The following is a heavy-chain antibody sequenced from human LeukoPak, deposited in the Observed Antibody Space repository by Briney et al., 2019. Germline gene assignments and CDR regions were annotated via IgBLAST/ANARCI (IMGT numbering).Heavy chain of an antibody. CDR1: GGSVSSHY. V-gene: IGHV4-4*07. J-gene: IGHJ4*02. D-gene: IGHD2/OR15-2a*01. CDR2: IYNGGST. CDR3: ANSISMDFQY. Sequence: PSETLSLTCTVSGGSVSSHYWNWIRQPAGKGLEWIGRIYNGGSTNYNPSLGSRVSISLDRSKNQFSLKLTSVTAADTAVYYCANSISMDFQYWGQGTLVTVSS.